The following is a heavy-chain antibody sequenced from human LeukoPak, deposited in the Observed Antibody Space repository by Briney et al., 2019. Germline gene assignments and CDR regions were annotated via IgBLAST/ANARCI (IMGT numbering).Heavy chain of an antibody. J-gene: IGHJ4*02. D-gene: IGHD2-2*01. CDR1: GYTFTSYY. Sequence: GASVKVSCKASGYTFTSYYMHWVRQAPGQGLEWMGIINPSGGSTSYAQKFQGRVTMTRDTSISTAYMELSRLRSDDTAVYYCARSGSTLYQLLVGYWGQGTLVTVSS. CDR3: ARSGSTLYQLLVGY. CDR2: INPSGGST. V-gene: IGHV1-46*01.